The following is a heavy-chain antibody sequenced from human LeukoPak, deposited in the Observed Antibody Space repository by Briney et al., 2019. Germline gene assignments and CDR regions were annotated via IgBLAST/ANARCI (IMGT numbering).Heavy chain of an antibody. CDR3: ARVLTTVTSDAFDI. CDR1: GGSISSYY. D-gene: IGHD4-17*01. Sequence: SETLSLTCTVSGGSISSYYWSWIRQPAGNRLEWIRRIYTSGSTNYNPSLRSRVTMSVDTSKNQFSLKLSSVTAADTAVYYCARVLTTVTSDAFDIWGQGTMVTVSS. J-gene: IGHJ3*02. CDR2: IYTSGST. V-gene: IGHV4-4*07.